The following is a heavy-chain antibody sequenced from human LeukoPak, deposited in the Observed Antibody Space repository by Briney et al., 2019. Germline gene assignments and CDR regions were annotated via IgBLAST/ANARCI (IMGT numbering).Heavy chain of an antibody. Sequence: PGGSLRLSCVASGFTFNRYAMHWVRQAPGKGLEWVALILFDGSNKDYADSVKGRFTISRDNSKNTLYLQMNSLRVEDTAVYYCARDAYSSGRSPLDYWGQGTLVTVSS. CDR3: ARDAYSSGRSPLDY. D-gene: IGHD6-19*01. V-gene: IGHV3-30-3*01. J-gene: IGHJ4*02. CDR1: GFTFNRYA. CDR2: ILFDGSNK.